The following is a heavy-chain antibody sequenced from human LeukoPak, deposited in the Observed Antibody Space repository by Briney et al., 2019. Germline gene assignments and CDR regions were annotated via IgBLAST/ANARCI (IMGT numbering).Heavy chain of an antibody. D-gene: IGHD3-3*01. CDR1: GFTFSSYS. CDR3: AKDYIGPYYDFWSGLDY. V-gene: IGHV3-9*01. CDR2: ISWNSGSI. Sequence: GGSLRLSCAASGFTFSSYSMNWVRQAPGKGLEWVSGISWNSGSIGYADSVKGRFTISRDNAKNSLYLQMNSLRAEDTAVYYCAKDYIGPYYDFWSGLDYWGQGTLVTVSS. J-gene: IGHJ4*02.